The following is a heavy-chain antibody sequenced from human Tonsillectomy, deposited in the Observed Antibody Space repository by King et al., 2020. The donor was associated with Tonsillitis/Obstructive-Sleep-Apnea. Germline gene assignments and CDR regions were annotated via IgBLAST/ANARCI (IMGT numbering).Heavy chain of an antibody. J-gene: IGHJ6*03. V-gene: IGHV3-53*01. CDR2: IYSGGST. CDR1: GFTVSSNY. CDR3: AREQARNFWSGYYEGYYYYMDV. D-gene: IGHD3-3*01. Sequence: VQLVESGGGLIQPGGSLRLSCAASGFTVSSNYMSWVRQALGKGLEWVSVIYSGGSTYYADSVKGRFTISRDNSKNTLYLQMNSLRADDTAVYYCAREQARNFWSGYYEGYYYYMDVWGKGTTVTVSS.